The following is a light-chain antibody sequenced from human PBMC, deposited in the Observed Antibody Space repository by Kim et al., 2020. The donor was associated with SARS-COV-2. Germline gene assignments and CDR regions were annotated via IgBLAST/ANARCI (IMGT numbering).Light chain of an antibody. Sequence: VSPGQTATISCSGDKLGDKFACWYQQKAGQSPVLVIYQDNKRPSGIPERFSGSNSGNTATLTIRGTQPMDEADYYCQTWDTSTVLFGGGTQLTVL. J-gene: IGLJ2*01. CDR1: KLGDKF. CDR2: QDN. V-gene: IGLV3-1*01. CDR3: QTWDTSTVL.